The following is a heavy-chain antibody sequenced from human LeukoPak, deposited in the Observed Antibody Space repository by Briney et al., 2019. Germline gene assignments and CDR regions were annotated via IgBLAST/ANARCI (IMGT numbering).Heavy chain of an antibody. V-gene: IGHV3-53*01. Sequence: GGSLRLSFAASGFTVSSTYMSGVRQAPGKGLEWVSVIYSGGSTYYADSVKGRFTISRDNSKNKLYLQMHSLRAEDTAVYYCARGLDYGDSGWFDPWGQGTLVTVSS. D-gene: IGHD4-17*01. CDR2: IYSGGST. CDR1: GFTVSSTY. J-gene: IGHJ5*02. CDR3: ARGLDYGDSGWFDP.